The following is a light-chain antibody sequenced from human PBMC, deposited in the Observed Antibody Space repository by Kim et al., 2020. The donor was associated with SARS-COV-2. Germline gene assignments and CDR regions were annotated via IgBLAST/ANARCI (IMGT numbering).Light chain of an antibody. CDR3: QQYSNFWT. CDR2: RAS. Sequence: DIQMTQSPSTLSASVGDRVTITCRASQNIDNWVAWYQVKPGKAPYLLIYRASSFPNGVPSRFSGSGSGTEFTLTITSLQPDDFATYYCQQYSNFWTFGQGTKVDIK. CDR1: QNIDNW. V-gene: IGKV1-5*03. J-gene: IGKJ1*01.